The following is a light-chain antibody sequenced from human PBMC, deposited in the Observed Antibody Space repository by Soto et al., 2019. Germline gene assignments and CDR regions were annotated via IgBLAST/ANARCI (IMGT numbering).Light chain of an antibody. CDR1: SSNIGAGYD. CDR3: QAYDSSLSGSV. V-gene: IGLV1-40*01. CDR2: GNS. J-gene: IGLJ3*02. Sequence: QSVLTQPPSVSGAPGQRVTISCTGSSSNIGAGYDVHWYQQLPGTAPNLLIYGNSNRPSGVPDRFSGSKSGTSASLAITGLQAEDEADYYGQAYDSSLSGSVFGGGTKVTVL.